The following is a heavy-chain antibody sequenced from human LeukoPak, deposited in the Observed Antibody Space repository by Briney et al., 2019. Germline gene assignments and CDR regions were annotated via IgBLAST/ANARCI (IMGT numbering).Heavy chain of an antibody. CDR1: GFTFSSYA. CDR3: AKDDDGSGSYPSFHC. CDR2: ISGSDRST. J-gene: IGHJ4*02. Sequence: PGGSLRLSCAASGFTFSSYAMSWVRQAPGKGLEWVSAISGSDRSTYYADSVKGRFTISRDNSKNTLYMQMNSLRAEDTAVYYCAKDDDGSGSYPSFHCWGQGTLVTVSS. D-gene: IGHD3-10*01. V-gene: IGHV3-23*01.